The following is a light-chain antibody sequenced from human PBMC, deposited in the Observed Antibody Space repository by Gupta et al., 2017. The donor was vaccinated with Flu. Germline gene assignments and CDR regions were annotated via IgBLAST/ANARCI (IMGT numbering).Light chain of an antibody. V-gene: IGKV1-17*01. CDR2: EAS. Sequence: DVQMTQSPSSLSASVGDRVTITCRASQGIIKDLGWYQQKAGKAPKRLIYEASRLQGGVPSRFSGSGSGTEFTLTISSLQPEDFATYYCLQHNTFPWTFGQGTQVEI. J-gene: IGKJ1*01. CDR3: LQHNTFPWT. CDR1: QGIIKD.